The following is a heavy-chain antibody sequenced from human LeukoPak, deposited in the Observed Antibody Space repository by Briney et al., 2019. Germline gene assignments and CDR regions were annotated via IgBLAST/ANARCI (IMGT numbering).Heavy chain of an antibody. Sequence: SETLSLTCAVSGDSVSSSNYYWSWIRQPPGKGLEWIGYIYYGGNTNYNPSLQSRVTISVDTSKSQFSLKLSSVTAADTAVYYCATGNWNYGSSAFDYWGQGTLVTVSS. J-gene: IGHJ4*02. CDR3: ATGNWNYGSSAFDY. V-gene: IGHV4-61*01. CDR1: GDSVSSSNYY. CDR2: IYYGGNT. D-gene: IGHD1-7*01.